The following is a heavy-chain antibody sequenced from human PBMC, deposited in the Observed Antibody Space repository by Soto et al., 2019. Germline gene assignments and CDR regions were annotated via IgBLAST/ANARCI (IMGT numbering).Heavy chain of an antibody. J-gene: IGHJ4*02. Sequence: ETMSLACYVPGVSISSGNWWSWVSQPPGKELEWIVEVYRDGSANYHPSLERRVTISVDTSKNQFSLRLSSVTAADTAIYYCARLIYDSRLNYLYFDSWGQGMLVTVSS. CDR3: ARLIYDSRLNYLYFDS. V-gene: IGHV4-4*02. CDR2: VYRDGSA. D-gene: IGHD3-22*01. CDR1: GVSISSGNW.